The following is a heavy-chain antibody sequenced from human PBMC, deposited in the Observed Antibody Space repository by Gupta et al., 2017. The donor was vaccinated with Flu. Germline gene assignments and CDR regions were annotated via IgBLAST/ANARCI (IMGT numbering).Heavy chain of an antibody. Sequence: RWVPQVPGKGLGWVSAISDRGDSIYYAESVEGRFAISRDNSKDTLYMQISSLRAEDTAVYYCAKETWEFYFDFWGQGTLVNVSS. CDR3: AKETWEFYFDF. J-gene: IGHJ4*02. V-gene: IGHV3-23*01. CDR2: ISDRGDSI. D-gene: IGHD1-26*01.